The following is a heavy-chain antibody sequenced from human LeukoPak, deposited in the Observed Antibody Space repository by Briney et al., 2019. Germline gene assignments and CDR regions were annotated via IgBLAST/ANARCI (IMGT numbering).Heavy chain of an antibody. Sequence: GGSLRLSCAASGFTFSSYGMHWVRQAPGKGLEWVAVIWYDGSNKYYADSVKGRFTISRDNSKNTLYLQLNSLRVEDTAVYYCAKNRGAGSHYYYHMNVWGKGTTVTVSS. CDR1: GFTFSSYG. J-gene: IGHJ6*03. CDR2: IWYDGSNK. CDR3: AKNRGAGSHYYYHMNV. V-gene: IGHV3-33*06. D-gene: IGHD1-26*01.